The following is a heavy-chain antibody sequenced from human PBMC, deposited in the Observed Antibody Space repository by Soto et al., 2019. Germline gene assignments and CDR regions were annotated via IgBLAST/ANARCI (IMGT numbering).Heavy chain of an antibody. J-gene: IGHJ4*02. CDR1: GFTFDDYA. V-gene: IGHV3-9*01. CDR3: AKGGVVGVTAIGY. CDR2: ISWNSGSI. Sequence: PGGSLRLSCAASGFTFDDYAMHWVRQAPGKGLEWVSGISWNSGSIGYADSVKGRFTISRDNAKNSLYLQMNSLRAEDTALYYCAKGGVVGVTAIGYWGQGTLVTVSS. D-gene: IGHD2-21*02.